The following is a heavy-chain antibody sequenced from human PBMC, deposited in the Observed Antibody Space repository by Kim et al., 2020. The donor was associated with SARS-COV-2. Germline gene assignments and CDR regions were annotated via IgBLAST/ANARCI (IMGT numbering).Heavy chain of an antibody. D-gene: IGHD6-6*01. J-gene: IGHJ5*02. V-gene: IGHV3-21*01. CDR2: ISSSSSYI. Sequence: GGSLRLSCAASGFTFSSYSMNWVRQAPGKGLEWVSSISSSSSYIYYADSVKGRFTISRDNAKNSLYLQMNSLRAEDTAVYYCARGQPFIAARNNWFDPWGQGTLVTVSS. CDR3: ARGQPFIAARNNWFDP. CDR1: GFTFSSYS.